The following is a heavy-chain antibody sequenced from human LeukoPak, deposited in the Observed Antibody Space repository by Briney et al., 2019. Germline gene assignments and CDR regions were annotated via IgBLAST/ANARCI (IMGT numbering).Heavy chain of an antibody. D-gene: IGHD3-3*01. V-gene: IGHV3-7*01. J-gene: IGHJ3*02. Sequence: GSLRLSCAASGFTFSSYWMSWVRQTPGKGLEWVANIKQDGGEEYYVDSVKGRFTISRDNAKNSLYLQMSSLRAEDTAVYYCARDSPEMEWFIDAFDIWGQGTMVTVSS. CDR1: GFTFSSYW. CDR2: IKQDGGEE. CDR3: ARDSPEMEWFIDAFDI.